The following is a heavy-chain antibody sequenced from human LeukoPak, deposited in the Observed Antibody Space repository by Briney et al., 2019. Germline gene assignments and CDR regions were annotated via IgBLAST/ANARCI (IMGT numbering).Heavy chain of an antibody. V-gene: IGHV3-30*18. CDR3: AKGPPPYCSGGSCYMPFDY. J-gene: IGHJ4*02. Sequence: RTGGSLRLSCAASGFTFSSYGMHWVRQAPGKGLEWVAVILYDGSNKYYADSVKGRFTISRDNSKNTLYLQMNSLRAEDTAVYYCAKGPPPYCSGGSCYMPFDYWGQGTLVTVSS. CDR2: ILYDGSNK. D-gene: IGHD2-15*01. CDR1: GFTFSSYG.